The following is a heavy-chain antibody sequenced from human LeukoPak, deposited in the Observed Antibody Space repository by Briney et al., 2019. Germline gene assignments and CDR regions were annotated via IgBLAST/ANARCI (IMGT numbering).Heavy chain of an antibody. V-gene: IGHV4-59*01. Sequence: PSETLSLTRTVSGGSTSSYYWSWIRQPPGKGLEWIGYIYYSGSTNSNPPLKSRVTISVDTSKNQSSLKLSAVTAADTAVYYCASMYSSSPNFDYWGQGTLVTVSS. CDR1: GGSTSSYY. CDR2: IYYSGST. CDR3: ASMYSSSPNFDY. D-gene: IGHD6-6*01. J-gene: IGHJ4*02.